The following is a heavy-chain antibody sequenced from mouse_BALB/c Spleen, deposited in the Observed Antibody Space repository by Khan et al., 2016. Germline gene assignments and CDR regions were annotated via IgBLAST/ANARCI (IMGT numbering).Heavy chain of an antibody. J-gene: IGHJ3*01. Sequence: EVKLEESGRGLVQPGGSMKLSCVASGFTFSNYWMNWVRQSPEKGLEWVAEIRLKSNNYATHYAESVKGRFTISRDDSKSSVYLQMNNLRAEDTGIYYCTTGFAYWGQGTLVTVSA. V-gene: IGHV6-6*02. CDR2: IRLKSNNYAT. CDR1: GFTFSNYW. CDR3: TTGFAY.